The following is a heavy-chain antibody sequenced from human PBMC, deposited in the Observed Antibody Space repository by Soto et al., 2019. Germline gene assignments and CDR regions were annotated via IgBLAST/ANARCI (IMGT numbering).Heavy chain of an antibody. J-gene: IGHJ3*02. CDR3: ARWEDIVVVPAALNAFDI. D-gene: IGHD2-2*01. CDR2: IYYSGST. V-gene: IGHV4-31*03. CDR1: GGSISSGGYY. Sequence: SETLSLTCTVSGGSISSGGYYWSWIRQHPGKGLEWIGYIYYSGSTYYNPSLKSRVTISVDTSKNQFSLKLSSVTAADTAVYYCARWEDIVVVPAALNAFDIWGQGTMVTVSS.